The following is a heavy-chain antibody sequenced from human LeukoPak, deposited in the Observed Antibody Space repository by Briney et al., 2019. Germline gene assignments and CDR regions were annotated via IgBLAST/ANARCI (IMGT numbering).Heavy chain of an antibody. CDR3: AKDRGGYGDPDDAFDI. J-gene: IGHJ3*02. V-gene: IGHV3-23*01. CDR1: GFTFSSYS. Sequence: GGSLRLSCAASGFTFSSYSMNWVRLAPGKGLEWVSAISGSGGSTYYADSVKGRFTISRDNSKNTLYLQMNSLRAEDTAVYYCAKDRGGYGDPDDAFDIWGQGTMVTVSS. CDR2: ISGSGGST. D-gene: IGHD4-17*01.